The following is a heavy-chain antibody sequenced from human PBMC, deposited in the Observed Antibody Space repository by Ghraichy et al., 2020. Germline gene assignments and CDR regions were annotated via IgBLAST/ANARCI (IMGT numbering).Heavy chain of an antibody. CDR3: ARERGSGSFYFYYFGMDV. V-gene: IGHV3-30*03. CDR1: GFTFSSSG. J-gene: IGHJ6*02. CDR2: ISYEGSNK. Sequence: GSLNISCAASGFTFSSSGMHWVRQAPGKGLEWVAGISYEGSNKHYADSVRGRFTISRDNSKNTLYLQMNSLRPEDTAVYSCARERGSGSFYFYYFGMDVWGQGTTVTVSS. D-gene: IGHD3-10*01.